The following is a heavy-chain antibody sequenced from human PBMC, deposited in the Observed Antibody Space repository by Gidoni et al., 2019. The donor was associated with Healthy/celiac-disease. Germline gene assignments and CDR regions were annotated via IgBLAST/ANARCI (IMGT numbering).Heavy chain of an antibody. Sequence: QVQLVESGGGVVQPGRSLRLSCAASGVTVSSYAMHWVRQAPGKGLEWVAVISYDGSNKYYADSVKGRFTISRDNSKNTLYLQMNSLRAEDTAVYYCARGPLGDLAGFDYWGQGTLVTVSS. J-gene: IGHJ4*02. CDR1: GVTVSSYA. CDR2: ISYDGSNK. D-gene: IGHD3-10*01. CDR3: ARGPLGDLAGFDY. V-gene: IGHV3-30-3*01.